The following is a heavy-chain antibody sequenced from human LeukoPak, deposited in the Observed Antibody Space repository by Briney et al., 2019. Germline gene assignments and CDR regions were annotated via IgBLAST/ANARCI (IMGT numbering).Heavy chain of an antibody. Sequence: PSETLSLTCTVSGGSISSSSYYWGWIRQPPGKGLEWIGSIYYSGSTYYNPSLKSRVTISVDTSKNQFSLKLSSVTAADTAVYYCARHYQNYYMDVWGKGTTVTISS. D-gene: IGHD3-16*02. CDR3: ARHYQNYYMDV. V-gene: IGHV4-39*01. J-gene: IGHJ6*03. CDR2: IYYSGST. CDR1: GGSISSSSYY.